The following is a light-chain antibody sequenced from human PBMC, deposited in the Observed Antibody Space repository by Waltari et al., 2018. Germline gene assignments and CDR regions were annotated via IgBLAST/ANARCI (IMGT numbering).Light chain of an antibody. J-gene: IGLJ3*02. CDR2: DNN. CDR3: GTWDSSLSAGV. V-gene: IGLV1-51*01. CDR1: SSNIGNNY. Sequence: QSVLTQPPSVSAAPGQKVTISCSGSSSNIGNNYVSWYQQPPGTAPKGLIYDNNERRSGFPDRVSGSKAGTSATLGITGRQTGDEADYYCGTWDSSLSAGVFGGGTKLTVL.